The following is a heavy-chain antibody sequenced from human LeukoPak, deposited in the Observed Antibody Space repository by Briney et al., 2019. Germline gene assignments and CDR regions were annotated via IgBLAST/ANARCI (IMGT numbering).Heavy chain of an antibody. CDR2: INPSDSYT. CDR1: GYIFTSNW. CDR3: ARQAEGTWFDP. J-gene: IGHJ5*02. D-gene: IGHD1-1*01. Sequence: GESLKISRKGSGYIFTSNWISWVRQMPGKGLEWMGKINPSDSYTNYTPFFQGHVTISAVKSITTAYLQWRSLKAADTAMYYSARQAEGTWFDPWGQGNLVTVSS. V-gene: IGHV5-10-1*01.